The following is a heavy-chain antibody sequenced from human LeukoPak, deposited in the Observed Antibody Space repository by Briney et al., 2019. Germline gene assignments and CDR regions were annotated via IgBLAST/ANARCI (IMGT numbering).Heavy chain of an antibody. V-gene: IGHV6-1*01. CDR3: AKRRWALFDC. D-gene: IGHD1-26*01. J-gene: IGHJ4*02. CDR1: GDSVSSNSAA. Sequence: PSQTLSLTCGISGDSVSSNSAAWNWIRQSPSRGLEWLGRTYYRSKWYNDYAVSLKSRMTINADTSKNQFSLQLNSVTPEDTAVYYCAKRRWALFDCWGQGTLVIVSS. CDR2: TYYRSKWYN.